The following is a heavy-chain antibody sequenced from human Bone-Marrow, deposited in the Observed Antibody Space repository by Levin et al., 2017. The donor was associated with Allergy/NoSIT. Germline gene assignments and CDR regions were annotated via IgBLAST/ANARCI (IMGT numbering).Heavy chain of an antibody. CDR1: GFIIRSFW. CDR3: ARAIDLSFDV. Sequence: GESLKISCGASGFIIRSFWMTWVRQTPGMGLEWVASINPDGSEKSYVDYLRGRFTIARDTTDNSLYMQMNSLRADDTAVYFCARAIDLSFDVWGRGSLVTVSS. CDR2: INPDGSEK. V-gene: IGHV3-7*01. J-gene: IGHJ4*02.